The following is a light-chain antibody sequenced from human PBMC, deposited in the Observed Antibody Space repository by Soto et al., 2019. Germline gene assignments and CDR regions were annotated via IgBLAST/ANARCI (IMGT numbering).Light chain of an antibody. CDR2: DVT. CDR3: CSYAGSYSLV. CDR1: SSDVGTYNY. Sequence: QAVVTQPRSVSGSPGQSVTISCTGTSSDVGTYNYVSWFQQHPGKAPKLIICDVTQRPSGVPDRFSGSKSGNTASLTVSGLQAEDEADYYCCSYAGSYSLVFGGGTKVTVL. J-gene: IGLJ2*01. V-gene: IGLV2-11*01.